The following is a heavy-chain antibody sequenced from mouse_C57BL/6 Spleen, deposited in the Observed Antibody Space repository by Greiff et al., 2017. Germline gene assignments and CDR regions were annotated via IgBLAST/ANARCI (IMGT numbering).Heavy chain of an antibody. CDR2: ISDGGSYT. V-gene: IGHV5-4*01. CDR1: GFTFSSYA. J-gene: IGHJ2*01. CDR3: ARDYGSRSDYFDY. Sequence: EVQGVESGGGLVKPGGSLKLSCAASGFTFSSYAMSWVRQTPEKRLEWVATISDGGSYTYYPDNVKGRFTISRDNAKNNLYLQMSHLKSEDTAMYYCARDYGSRSDYFDYWGQGTTLTVSS. D-gene: IGHD1-1*01.